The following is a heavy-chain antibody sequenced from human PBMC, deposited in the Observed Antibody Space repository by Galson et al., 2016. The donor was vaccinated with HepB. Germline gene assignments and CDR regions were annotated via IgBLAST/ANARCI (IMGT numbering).Heavy chain of an antibody. D-gene: IGHD6-19*01. Sequence: CAISGDSVSSISAAWNWIRQSPSRGLEWLGRTYYRTKWYNDNAVSVKSRVKINPDTSKNQFSPQLNSVTPEDTAVYYCTRSTGWSFDYWGQGSLVTVSS. J-gene: IGHJ4*02. CDR3: TRSTGWSFDY. V-gene: IGHV6-1*01. CDR1: GDSVSSISAA. CDR2: TYYRTKWYN.